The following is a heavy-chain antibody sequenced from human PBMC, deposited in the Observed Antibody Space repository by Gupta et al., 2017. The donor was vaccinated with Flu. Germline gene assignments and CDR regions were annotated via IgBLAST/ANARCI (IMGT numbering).Heavy chain of an antibody. Sequence: WVQPATGKGVETVRMINAGGDGVENMDSVRGPFTIARDNAKNSLIMEMNKLRAEDTAVYDCTREPGWGAIDMWGQGTLVTVSS. J-gene: IGHJ3*02. V-gene: IGHV3-7*01. CDR2: INAGGDGV. D-gene: IGHD1-26*01. CDR3: TREPGWGAIDM.